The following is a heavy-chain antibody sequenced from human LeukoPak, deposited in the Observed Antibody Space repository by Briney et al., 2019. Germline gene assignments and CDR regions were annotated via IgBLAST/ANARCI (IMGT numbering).Heavy chain of an antibody. J-gene: IGHJ4*02. CDR3: AREQSGTRGWYTVDY. V-gene: IGHV3-23*01. D-gene: IGHD6-19*01. CDR2: IRGNSERT. CDR1: GFSFSAYA. Sequence: GGSLRLSCVASGFSFSAYAISWVRQAPGKGMEWVSAIRGNSERTYYADSVRGRFTISRDNSKDTSYLQISSLRVEDTAVYYCAREQSGTRGWYTVDYWGQGTLVAVSS.